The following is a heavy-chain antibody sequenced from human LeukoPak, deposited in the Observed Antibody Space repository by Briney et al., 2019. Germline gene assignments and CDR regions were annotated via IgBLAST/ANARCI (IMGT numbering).Heavy chain of an antibody. J-gene: IGHJ5*02. CDR3: AETNTQGWFDP. Sequence: SETLSLTCRVSGGSISSTSYYWGWIRQPPGKGLEWIASIYHSGETFYNPSFESRVAISVDTSNNEVFLDLYSVTAADTAMYYCAETNTQGWFDPWGRGTLVTVSS. CDR2: IYHSGET. V-gene: IGHV4-39*07. CDR1: GGSISSTSYY. D-gene: IGHD2-8*01.